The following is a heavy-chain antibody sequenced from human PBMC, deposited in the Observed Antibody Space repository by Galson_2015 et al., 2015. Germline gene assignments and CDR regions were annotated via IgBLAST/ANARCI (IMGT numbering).Heavy chain of an antibody. V-gene: IGHV1-58*02. CDR2: IVVGSGNT. CDR3: AAALYNPDGWFDP. Sequence: SVKVSCKASGFTFTSSDMQWVRQARGQRLEWIGWIVVGSGNTNYAQKFQERVTITRDMSTSTAYMELSSLRSEDTAVYYCAAALYNPDGWFDPWGQGTLVTVSS. CDR1: GFTFTSSD. D-gene: IGHD1-14*01. J-gene: IGHJ5*02.